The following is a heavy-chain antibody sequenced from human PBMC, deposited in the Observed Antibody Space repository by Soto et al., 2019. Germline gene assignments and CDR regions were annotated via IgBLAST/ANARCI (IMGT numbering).Heavy chain of an antibody. CDR2: VDYTGGTT. Sequence: GGSLRLSCAASGFTFSILAMGWVRQAPGKGLEWVSVVDYTGGTTYYTDSVKGRFTISRDNSKRMLYLQMNSLRAEDTAVYYCAKDAKRTDGWYYFDYWGQGALVTVSS. V-gene: IGHV3-23*01. CDR1: GFTFSILA. D-gene: IGHD6-19*01. J-gene: IGHJ4*02. CDR3: AKDAKRTDGWYYFDY.